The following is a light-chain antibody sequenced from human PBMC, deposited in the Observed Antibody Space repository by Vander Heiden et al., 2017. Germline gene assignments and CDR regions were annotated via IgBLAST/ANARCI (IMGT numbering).Light chain of an antibody. CDR2: WAS. CDR3: QQYFSAPWT. CDR1: QTVLYSSNDNNY. J-gene: IGKJ1*01. V-gene: IGKV4-1*01. Sequence: DIVMTQSPDSLAVSLGERATINCKSSQTVLYSSNDNNYLAWYQQKPGQPPKLLIYWASTRESGVPARVSGSGSETDFTLTISSLQADDVAVYYCQQYFSAPWTFGQGTKVEIK.